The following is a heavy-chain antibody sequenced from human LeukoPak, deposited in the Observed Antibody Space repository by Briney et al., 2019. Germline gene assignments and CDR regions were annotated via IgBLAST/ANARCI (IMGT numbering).Heavy chain of an antibody. CDR3: LSRSRYSSSYDAFDI. CDR2: ISGSGGST. Sequence: PRGSLRLSCAPSGFTFSSYAMSWVRQAPGKGLEWVSAISGSGGSTYYADFVKRRFTISRDNSKNTLYLQMNSLRAEDTAVYYCLSRSRYSSSYDAFDIWGQGAMVTVSS. V-gene: IGHV3-23*01. J-gene: IGHJ3*02. D-gene: IGHD6-13*01. CDR1: GFTFSSYA.